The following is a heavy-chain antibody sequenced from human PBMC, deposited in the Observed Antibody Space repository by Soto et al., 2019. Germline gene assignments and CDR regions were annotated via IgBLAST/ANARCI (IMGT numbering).Heavy chain of an antibody. CDR2: INSYNGDT. D-gene: IGHD6-19*01. CDR1: GYDFIGHG. Sequence: QVQLVQSGGEEKKPGASVKVSCKASGYDFIGHGISWVRQARGQGLEWMVGINSYNGDTKYARKYQDRITLTKDKSTRTVYMELTSLRSDDTAVYYCARDQWLKVPAVVGDKFDSWGQGTLVTVSS. J-gene: IGHJ5*01. V-gene: IGHV1-18*04. CDR3: ARDQWLKVPAVVGDKFDS.